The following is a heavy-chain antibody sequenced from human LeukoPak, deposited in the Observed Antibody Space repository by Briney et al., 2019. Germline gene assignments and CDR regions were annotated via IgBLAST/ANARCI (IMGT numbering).Heavy chain of an antibody. CDR1: GYTFTSYY. CDR2: INPSGGST. V-gene: IGHV1-46*01. D-gene: IGHD5-24*01. J-gene: IGHJ6*03. CDR3: AKNVEMATISYYYYMDV. Sequence: ASVKVSCKASGYTFTSYYMHWVRQAPGQGLEWMGIINPSGGSTSYAQKFPGRVTMTRDTSTSTVYMELSSLRSEDTAVYYCAKNVEMATISYYYYMDVWGKGTTVTVSS.